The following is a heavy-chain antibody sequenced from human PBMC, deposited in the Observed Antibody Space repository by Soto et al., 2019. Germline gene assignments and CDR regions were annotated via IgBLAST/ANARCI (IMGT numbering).Heavy chain of an antibody. J-gene: IGHJ4*02. CDR1: GYTFTSYA. Sequence: QVQLVQSGAEVKKPGASVKVSCKASGYTFTSYAMHWVRQAPGQRLEWMGWINAGNGNTKYSQKFQVRVTITRDTSASTAYMELSILRSEDTAVDYCARDLDFWSGYYSGIDYWGQGTLVTVSS. CDR2: INAGNGNT. CDR3: ARDLDFWSGYYSGIDY. V-gene: IGHV1-3*01. D-gene: IGHD3-3*01.